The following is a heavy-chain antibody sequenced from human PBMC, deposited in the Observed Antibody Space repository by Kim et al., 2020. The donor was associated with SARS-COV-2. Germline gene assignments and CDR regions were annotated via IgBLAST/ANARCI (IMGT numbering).Heavy chain of an antibody. D-gene: IGHD3-10*01. J-gene: IGHJ4*02. Sequence: SAESGKGRFTITRDNAENSLYLQTNGLGAEDTAVYYCARARYGFAYWGQGTLVTVSS. CDR3: ARARYGFAY. V-gene: IGHV3-21*01.